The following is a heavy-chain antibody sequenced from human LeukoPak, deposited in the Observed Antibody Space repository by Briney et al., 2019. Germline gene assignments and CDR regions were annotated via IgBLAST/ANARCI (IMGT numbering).Heavy chain of an antibody. CDR2: ISTSSNI. D-gene: IGHD3-16*01. V-gene: IGHV3-21*05. J-gene: IGHJ3*02. Sequence: GGSLRLSCAASGFTFNSYTMNWVRQAPGKGLEWVSYISTSSNIYYADSVRGRFTISRDNAKNSLYLQMSSLRAEDTAVYYCARDYGYAFDTWGPGTMVSVSS. CDR1: GFTFNSYT. CDR3: ARDYGYAFDT.